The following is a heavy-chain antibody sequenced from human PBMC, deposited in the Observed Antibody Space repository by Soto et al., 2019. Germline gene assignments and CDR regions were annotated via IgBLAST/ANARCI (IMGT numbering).Heavy chain of an antibody. V-gene: IGHV1-3*01. D-gene: IGHD3-10*01. CDR2: ITPGNGNT. J-gene: IGHJ4*02. Sequence: ASVKVSCKASGGTFSSYAISWVRQAPGQRLEWMGRITPGNGNTKYSPKFQGRVTITRDTSASAAYMELSSLRSEDTAMYYCARATYYYASGSSHFDYWGQGTLVTVSS. CDR3: ARATYYYASGSSHFDY. CDR1: GGTFSSYA.